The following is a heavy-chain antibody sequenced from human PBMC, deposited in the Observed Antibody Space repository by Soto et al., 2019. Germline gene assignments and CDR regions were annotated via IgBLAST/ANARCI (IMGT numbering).Heavy chain of an antibody. CDR2: IIPIFGTA. Sequence: ASVKVSCKASGGTFSSYAISWVRQAPGQGLEWMGGIIPIFGTAIYAQKFQDRVTITADESTSTVYMELSSLRSEDTAVYYCAKWGDSSSSYYYYGMDVWGQGTTVTVSS. D-gene: IGHD6-13*01. CDR1: GGTFSSYA. J-gene: IGHJ6*02. CDR3: AKWGDSSSSYYYYGMDV. V-gene: IGHV1-69*13.